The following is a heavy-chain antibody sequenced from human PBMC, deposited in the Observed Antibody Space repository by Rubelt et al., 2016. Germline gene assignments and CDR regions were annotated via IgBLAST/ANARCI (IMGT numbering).Heavy chain of an antibody. J-gene: IGHJ5*02. Sequence: EVQLVESGGGLVQPGGSLTLSCAASGFTFSDYWMHWVRQAPGKGLVWVSRIHIGGYVSSYADSVKGRFTISRDNARNSLYLQMNSLRVEDTALYYCARGGYPRTWGQGTLVTVSS. CDR1: GFTFSDYW. V-gene: IGHV3-74*01. CDR3: ARGGYPRT. D-gene: IGHD5-18*01. CDR2: IHIGGYVS.